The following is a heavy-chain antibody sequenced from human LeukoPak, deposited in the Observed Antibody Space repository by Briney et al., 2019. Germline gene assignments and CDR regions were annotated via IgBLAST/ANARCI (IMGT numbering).Heavy chain of an antibody. CDR1: GGSISSSSYY. CDR3: ARVRVAPITGDFDY. D-gene: IGHD5-12*01. J-gene: IGHJ4*02. CDR2: IYYSGST. V-gene: IGHV4-39*07. Sequence: SETLSLTCTVSGGSISSSSYYWGWIRQPPGKGLEWIGSIYYSGSTYYNPSLKSRVTIAVDTSKNQLSLKLSSVTAADTAVYYCARVRVAPITGDFDYWGQGTLVTVSS.